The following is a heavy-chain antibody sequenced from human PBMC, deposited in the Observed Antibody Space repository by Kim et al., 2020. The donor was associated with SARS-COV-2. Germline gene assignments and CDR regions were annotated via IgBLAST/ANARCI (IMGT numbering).Heavy chain of an antibody. CDR1: GFTFSSYA. CDR2: ISGSGGST. CDR3: ARPPYSSSWYQGGNWFDP. V-gene: IGHV3-23*01. Sequence: GGSLRLSCAASGFTFSSYAMSWVRQAPGKGLEWVSAISGSGGSTYYADSVKGRFTISRDNSKNTLYLQMNSLRAEDTAVYYCARPPYSSSWYQGGNWFDPWGQGTLVTVSS. D-gene: IGHD6-13*01. J-gene: IGHJ5*02.